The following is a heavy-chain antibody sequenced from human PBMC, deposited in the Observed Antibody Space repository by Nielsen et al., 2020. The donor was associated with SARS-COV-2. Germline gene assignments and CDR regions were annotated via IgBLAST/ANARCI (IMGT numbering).Heavy chain of an antibody. Sequence: ASVKVSCKASGYTFTSYDINWVRQATGQGLEWMGWMNPNSGNTGYAQKFQGRVTMTRNTSISTAYMELSSLRSEDTAVYYCARSPLWFGELTYYFDYWGQGTLVTVSS. D-gene: IGHD3-10*01. V-gene: IGHV1-8*01. CDR1: GYTFTSYD. CDR3: ARSPLWFGELTYYFDY. CDR2: MNPNSGNT. J-gene: IGHJ4*02.